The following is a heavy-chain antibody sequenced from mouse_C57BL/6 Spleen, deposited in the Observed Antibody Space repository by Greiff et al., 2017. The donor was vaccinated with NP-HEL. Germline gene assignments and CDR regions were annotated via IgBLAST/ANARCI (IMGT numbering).Heavy chain of an antibody. D-gene: IGHD4-1*01. CDR1: GYSITSGYY. CDR2: ISYDGSN. CDR3: ASGFLYFDY. V-gene: IGHV3-6*01. Sequence: EVKVEESGPGLVKPSQSLSLTCSVTGYSITSGYYWNWIRQFPGNKLEWMGYISYDGSNNYNPSLKNRISITRDTSKNQFFLKLNSVTTEDTATYYCASGFLYFDYWGQGTTLTVSS. J-gene: IGHJ2*01.